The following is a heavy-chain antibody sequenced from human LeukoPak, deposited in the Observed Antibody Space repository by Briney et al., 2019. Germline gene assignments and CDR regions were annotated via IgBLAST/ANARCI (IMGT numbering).Heavy chain of an antibody. J-gene: IGHJ3*02. CDR1: GYTFTSYD. D-gene: IGHD6-13*01. V-gene: IGHV1-8*03. CDR3: ARDVFFYGRRGLAAAGDAFDI. CDR2: MNPNSGNT. Sequence: ASVKVSCKASGYTFTSYDINWVRQATGQGLEWMGWMNPNSGNTGYAQKFQGRVTITTDESTSTAYMELSSLRSEDTAVYYCARDVFFYGRRGLAAAGDAFDIWGQGTMVTVSS.